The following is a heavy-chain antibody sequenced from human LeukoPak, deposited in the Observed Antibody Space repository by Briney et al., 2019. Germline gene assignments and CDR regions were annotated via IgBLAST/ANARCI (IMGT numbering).Heavy chain of an antibody. CDR2: VYHSGST. Sequence: SETLSLTCAVYGGSFSGYYWSWIRQPPGKGLEWIGEVYHSGSTNYNPSLKSRVSISLDKSKNQFSLKLSSVTAADTTVYYCARGRYDSGGLYLDYWGQGTLVTVSS. CDR3: ARGRYDSGGLYLDY. D-gene: IGHD3-22*01. J-gene: IGHJ4*02. CDR1: GGSFSGYY. V-gene: IGHV4-34*01.